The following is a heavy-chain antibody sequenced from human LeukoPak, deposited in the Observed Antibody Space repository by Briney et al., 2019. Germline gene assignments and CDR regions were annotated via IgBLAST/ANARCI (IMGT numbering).Heavy chain of an antibody. J-gene: IGHJ5*02. CDR2: ISGSGGST. V-gene: IGHV3-23*01. CDR1: GFTFSSYA. Sequence: PGGSLRLSCAASGFTFSSYAMSWVRQAPGKGLEWVSAISGSGGSTYYADSVKGRFTISRDNSKNTLYLQMNSLRAEDTAVYYCAKVRPFVDIVVVPAATDWFDPWGQGTLVTVSS. D-gene: IGHD2-2*03. CDR3: AKVRPFVDIVVVPAATDWFDP.